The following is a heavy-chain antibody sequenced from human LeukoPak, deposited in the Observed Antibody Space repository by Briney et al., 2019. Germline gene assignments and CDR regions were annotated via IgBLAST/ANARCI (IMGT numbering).Heavy chain of an antibody. Sequence: ASVRLSSKASGYAFSSYGINWVRQAPGQGLEWMGWISPYNDNTKYAQKVQGRVTMTTDTSTTTAYMELRSLRYDDTAVYYCAREKDAFCSDWGQGTLVTVSS. CDR2: ISPYNDNT. CDR3: AREKDAFCSD. D-gene: IGHD3-3*01. CDR1: GYAFSSYG. V-gene: IGHV1-18*01. J-gene: IGHJ4*02.